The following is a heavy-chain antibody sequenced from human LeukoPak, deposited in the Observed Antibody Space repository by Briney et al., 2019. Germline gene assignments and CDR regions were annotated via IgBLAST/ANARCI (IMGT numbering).Heavy chain of an antibody. CDR3: ARDSNIRFLEWLLSYYFDY. D-gene: IGHD3-3*01. Sequence: PGGSLRLSCAASGFTFSSYWMSWVRQAPGKGLEWVANIKQDGSEKYYVDSVKGRFTISRDNAKNSLYLQMNSLRAEDTAVYYCARDSNIRFLEWLLSYYFDYWGQGTLVTVSS. CDR1: GFTFSSYW. CDR2: IKQDGSEK. J-gene: IGHJ4*02. V-gene: IGHV3-7*01.